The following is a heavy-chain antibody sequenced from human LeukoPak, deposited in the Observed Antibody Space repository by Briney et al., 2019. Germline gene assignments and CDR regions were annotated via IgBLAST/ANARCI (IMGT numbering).Heavy chain of an antibody. CDR1: GGTFSSYA. D-gene: IGHD3-9*01. V-gene: IGHV1-69*13. J-gene: IGHJ4*02. CDR2: IIPIFGTA. Sequence: SVKVSCKASGGTFSSYAISWVRQAPGQGLEWMGGIIPIFGTANYAQKFQGRVTITADESTSTAYMELSSLRPEDTAVYYCARPLLRYFGWLPSHWGQGTLVTVSS. CDR3: ARPLLRYFGWLPSH.